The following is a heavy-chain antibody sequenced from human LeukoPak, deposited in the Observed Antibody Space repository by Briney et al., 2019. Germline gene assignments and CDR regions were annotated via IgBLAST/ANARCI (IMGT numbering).Heavy chain of an antibody. CDR1: GFTFSSYS. Sequence: GGSLRLSCAASGFTFSSYSMNWVRQAPGKGLEWVSSISSSSSYIYYADSVKGRFTISRDNAKNTVSLQMNSLRAEDTGVYYCARAPSEIGGYYPEYFRHWGQGTRVTVSS. V-gene: IGHV3-21*01. CDR2: ISSSSSYI. CDR3: ARAPSEIGGYYPEYFRH. D-gene: IGHD3-22*01. J-gene: IGHJ1*01.